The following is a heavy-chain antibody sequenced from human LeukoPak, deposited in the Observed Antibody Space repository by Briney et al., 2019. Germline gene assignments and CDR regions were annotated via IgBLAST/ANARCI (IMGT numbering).Heavy chain of an antibody. V-gene: IGHV3-53*01. CDR3: ARGKYYYDSSGYFDY. D-gene: IGHD3-22*01. Sequence: PGGPLRLSCAASGFTVSSNYMSWVRQAPGKGLEWVSVIYSGGSTYYADSVKGRFTISRDNSKNTLYLQMNSLRAEDTAVYYCARGKYYYDSSGYFDYWGQGTLVTVSS. CDR2: IYSGGST. CDR1: GFTVSSNY. J-gene: IGHJ4*02.